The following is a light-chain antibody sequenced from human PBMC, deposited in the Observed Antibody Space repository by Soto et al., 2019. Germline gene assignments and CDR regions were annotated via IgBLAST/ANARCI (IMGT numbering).Light chain of an antibody. V-gene: IGLV2-14*01. J-gene: IGLJ1*01. CDR1: ASDVGTNIY. CDR2: EVS. Sequence: QSALTQPASVSGSPGQSITISCTGTASDVGTNIYVSWYQQYPGRAPQLIIYEVSQRPSGISDRFFGSKSGDTASLTISGLQAEDEADYYCSSHTTSYTVDVFGTGTKVTVL. CDR3: SSHTTSYTVDV.